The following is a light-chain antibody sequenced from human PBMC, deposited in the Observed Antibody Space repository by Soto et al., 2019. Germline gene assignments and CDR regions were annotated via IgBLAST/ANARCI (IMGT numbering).Light chain of an antibody. CDR1: QSVSSSY. CDR3: QQYGSSVVT. CDR2: GAS. J-gene: IGKJ1*01. Sequence: IVLTQSPGTLSLSPGERATLFCRASQSVSSSYLAWYQQKPGQAPRLLIYGASSRATGIPDRFSGSGSGTDFTLTISRLEPEDFAVYYCQQYGSSVVTFGQGTKVEIK. V-gene: IGKV3-20*01.